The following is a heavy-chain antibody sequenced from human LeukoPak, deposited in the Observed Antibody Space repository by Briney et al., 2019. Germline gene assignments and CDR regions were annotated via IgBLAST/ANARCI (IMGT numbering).Heavy chain of an antibody. V-gene: IGHV5-51*01. J-gene: IGHJ5*02. CDR2: IYPGDSDT. CDR3: ARSRAARQTWFDP. D-gene: IGHD6-6*01. CDR1: GYSFTSYW. Sequence: GESLKISCRGSGYSFTSYWIVWVRQMPGKGLEWMGIIYPGDSDTRYSPSFQGQVTISADKSISTAYLQWSSLKASDTAMYYCARSRAARQTWFDPWGQGTLVTVSS.